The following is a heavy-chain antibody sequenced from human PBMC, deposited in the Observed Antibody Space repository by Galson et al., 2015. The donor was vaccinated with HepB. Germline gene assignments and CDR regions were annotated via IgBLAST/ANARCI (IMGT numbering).Heavy chain of an antibody. V-gene: IGHV3-30*04. J-gene: IGHJ4*02. CDR3: ASHIY. CDR2: KSNDGSNR. CDR1: GFTFSGYA. Sequence: LRLSCAASGFTFSGYAMHWVRQAPGKGLEWVAVKSNDGSNRYYADSVKGRFTISRDNSKNTLYMQMNSLRAEDTAVYYCASHIYWGQGTLVTVSS.